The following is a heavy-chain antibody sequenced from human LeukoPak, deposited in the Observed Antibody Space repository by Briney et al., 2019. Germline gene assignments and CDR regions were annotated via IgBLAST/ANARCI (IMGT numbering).Heavy chain of an antibody. CDR2: IIPIFGTA. Sequence: SVKVSCKASGGTFSSYAISWVRQAPGQGLEWMGGIIPIFGTANYAQKFQGRVTITTDESTSTAYMELSSLRSEDTAVYYCARFHNDRPGYGDYHSGFDYWGQGTLVTVSS. D-gene: IGHD4-17*01. J-gene: IGHJ4*02. CDR1: GGTFSSYA. CDR3: ARFHNDRPGYGDYHSGFDY. V-gene: IGHV1-69*05.